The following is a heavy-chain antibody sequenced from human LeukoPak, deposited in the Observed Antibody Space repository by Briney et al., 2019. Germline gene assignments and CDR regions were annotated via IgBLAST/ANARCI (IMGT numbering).Heavy chain of an antibody. CDR3: ARERVWRYCGGDSCGWFDP. CDR2: IYTSGST. D-gene: IGHD2-21*02. CDR1: GGFISNYY. Sequence: SETLSLTCTVSGGFISNYYWSWIRQPAGKGLEWIGRIYTSGSTNYNPSLKSRVTISVDTSKNQFSLKLSSVTAADTAVYYCARERVWRYCGGDSCGWFDPWGQGTLVTVSS. V-gene: IGHV4-4*07. J-gene: IGHJ5*02.